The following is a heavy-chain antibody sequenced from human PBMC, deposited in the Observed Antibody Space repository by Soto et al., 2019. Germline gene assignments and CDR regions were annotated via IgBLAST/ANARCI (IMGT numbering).Heavy chain of an antibody. V-gene: IGHV3-48*01. Sequence: PGGSLRLSCAASGFSFSSWSMNWVRQAPGKGLEWISYITSSSTTIYYADSVKGRFTISRDNAKNSLYLQMNSLRIEDTAVYYCARDTHSDWGEDWFDPWGQGTLVTVSS. CDR3: ARDTHSDWGEDWFDP. CDR1: GFSFSSWS. CDR2: ITSSSTTI. D-gene: IGHD3-16*01. J-gene: IGHJ5*02.